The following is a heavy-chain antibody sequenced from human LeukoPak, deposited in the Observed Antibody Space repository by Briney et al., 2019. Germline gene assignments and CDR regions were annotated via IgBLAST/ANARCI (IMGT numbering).Heavy chain of an antibody. CDR2: ISTGTNYK. J-gene: IGHJ5*02. CDR1: GCNFTAYS. CDR3: ATGGLYSSSET. D-gene: IGHD6-6*01. V-gene: IGHV3-21*01. Sequence: PGESLRLSCVVSGCNFTAYSINWVRQAPGMGLEWVSSISTGTNYKYYADSVKGRFTISRDNAKNSVYLQMNSLRVGETAVYYCATGGLYSSSETWGQGTLVIVSS.